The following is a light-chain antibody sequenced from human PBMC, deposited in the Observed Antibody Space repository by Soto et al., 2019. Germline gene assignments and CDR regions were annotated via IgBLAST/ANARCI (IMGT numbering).Light chain of an antibody. J-gene: IGKJ1*01. CDR1: QSVSSS. CDR2: GAS. V-gene: IGKV3-15*01. Sequence: EIVMTQSPATLSVSPGERATLSCRASQSVSSSLAWYQQKPGQAPSLLIYGASTRATGVPARFSGSGSGTAFALTISSRQSEDFAVYYFQQYNNLPRKFGQGTKVEI. CDR3: QQYNNLPRK.